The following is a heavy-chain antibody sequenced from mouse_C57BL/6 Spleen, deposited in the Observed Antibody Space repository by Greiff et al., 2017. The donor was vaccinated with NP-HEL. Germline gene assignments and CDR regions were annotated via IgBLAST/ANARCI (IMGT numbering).Heavy chain of an antibody. CDR1: GYTFTSYW. CDR2: ITPSRGYT. J-gene: IGHJ2*01. CDR3: ARDFITTGVAGDY. D-gene: IGHD1-1*01. V-gene: IGHV1-7*01. Sequence: QVQLQQSGAELAKPGASVKLSCKASGYTFTSYWMHWVKQRPGQGLEWLGYITPSRGYTKYNQKFKDKATLTADKSSSTAYMQLSSLTYEDSAVYDCARDFITTGVAGDYWGQGTPLTVSS.